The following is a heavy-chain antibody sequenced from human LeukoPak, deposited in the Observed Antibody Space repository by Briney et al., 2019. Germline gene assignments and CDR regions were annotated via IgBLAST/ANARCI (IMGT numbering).Heavy chain of an antibody. V-gene: IGHV3-15*01. J-gene: IGHJ4*02. CDR3: TTDFLKYGATFDY. CDR1: GFTFNHAW. Sequence: GGSLRLSCAASGFTFNHAWMNWVRQAPGKGLEWVGRIKKTTDGATTDYAAPVKDGFTISRDDSKDTLFLQMNSLKTEDTAVYYCTTDFLKYGATFDYWGQGSLVTVSS. D-gene: IGHD4-17*01. CDR2: IKKTTDGATT.